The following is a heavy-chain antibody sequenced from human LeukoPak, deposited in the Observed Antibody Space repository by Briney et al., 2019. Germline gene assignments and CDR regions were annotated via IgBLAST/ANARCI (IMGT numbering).Heavy chain of an antibody. CDR1: GYTFTGYY. Sequence: GASVKVSCKASGYTFTGYYMHWVRQAPGQGLEWMGWINPNSGGTSYAQKFQGRVTMTRDRSTSTVYMELSSLRFEDTAVYYCAREIGPIQLHLWGSAFDSWGQGTLVTVSS. CDR2: INPNSGGT. D-gene: IGHD5-18*01. CDR3: AREIGPIQLHLWGSAFDS. J-gene: IGHJ4*02. V-gene: IGHV1-2*02.